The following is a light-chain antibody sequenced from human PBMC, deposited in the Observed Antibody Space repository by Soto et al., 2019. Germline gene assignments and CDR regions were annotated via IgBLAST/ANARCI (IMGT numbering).Light chain of an antibody. V-gene: IGKV3-20*01. J-gene: IGKJ1*01. CDR3: QQYGSSWT. Sequence: IVLTQSRVTLSLSPVERATLSCSASQSVSSSYLAWYQQKPGQAPRLLIYGASSRATGIPERFSGSGSGTDFTLTISRLEPEDFAVYYCQQYGSSWTFGQGTKVDIK. CDR1: QSVSSSY. CDR2: GAS.